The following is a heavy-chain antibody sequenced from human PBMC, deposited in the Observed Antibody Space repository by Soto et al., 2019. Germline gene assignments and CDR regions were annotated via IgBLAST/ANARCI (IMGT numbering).Heavy chain of an antibody. CDR3: ARGPRSIADPPVGIHH. V-gene: IGHV4-34*01. CDR1: GGSFSGYY. J-gene: IGHJ1*01. CDR2: INHSGST. D-gene: IGHD6-6*01. Sequence: SETLSLTCAVYGGSFSGYYWSWIRQPPGKGLEWIGEINHSGSTNYNPSLKSRVTISVDTSKNQFSLKLSSVTAADTAVYYCARGPRSIADPPVGIHHWGQGTLVIGSS.